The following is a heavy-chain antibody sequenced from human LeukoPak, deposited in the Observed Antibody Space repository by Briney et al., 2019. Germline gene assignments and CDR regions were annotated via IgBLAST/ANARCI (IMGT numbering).Heavy chain of an antibody. CDR2: TCSTRTYI. J-gene: IGHJ4*02. CDR1: GFTFGSYT. CDR3: ARGFGGYCSSTSCLVTIDY. Sequence: GGSLSLSCAASGFTFGSYTMNWVRQAPGKGPEWVSSTCSTRTYICYADSVKGRFTISRDNAKNSVYLQMDSLRAEDTAVYYCARGFGGYCSSTSCLVTIDYWGQGIPVTVSS. D-gene: IGHD2-2*01. V-gene: IGHV3-21*01.